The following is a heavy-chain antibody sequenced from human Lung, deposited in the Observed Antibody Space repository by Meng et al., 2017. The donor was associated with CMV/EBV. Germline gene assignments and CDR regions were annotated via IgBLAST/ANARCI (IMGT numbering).Heavy chain of an antibody. V-gene: IGHV3-23*01. Sequence: GGSLRLSCAASGFIFSNYAMTWVRQAPGKGLEWVSGISGIGGSIYYAESVKGRFAISRDNSRNMLYLQMNNLRAEDTAKYYCAKIGYCSTASCNTWGYFDYWGQGTLVTVSS. CDR1: GFIFSNYA. CDR3: AKIGYCSTASCNTWGYFDY. CDR2: ISGIGGSI. D-gene: IGHD2-2*02. J-gene: IGHJ4*02.